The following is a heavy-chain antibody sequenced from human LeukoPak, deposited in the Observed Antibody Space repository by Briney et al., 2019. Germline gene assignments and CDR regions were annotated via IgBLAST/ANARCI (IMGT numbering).Heavy chain of an antibody. CDR2: IIPIFGTA. Sequence: SVKVSCKASGGTFSSYAISWVRQAPGQGLEWMGGIIPIFGTANYAQKFQGRVTITTDESTSTAYMELSSLRSEDTAVYYCARGSTYRATYYYYYYYMDVWGKGTTVTVSS. CDR3: ARGSTYRATYYYYYYYMDV. J-gene: IGHJ6*03. V-gene: IGHV1-69*05. D-gene: IGHD3-16*02. CDR1: GGTFSSYA.